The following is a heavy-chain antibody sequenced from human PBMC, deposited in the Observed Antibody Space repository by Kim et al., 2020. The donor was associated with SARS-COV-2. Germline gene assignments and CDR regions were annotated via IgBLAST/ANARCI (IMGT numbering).Heavy chain of an antibody. J-gene: IGHJ5*02. Sequence: VKGRFTISRDNSKNPLYLQMNSRRAEETAVYYCARDGYSSSSIGPNWFDPWGQGTLVTVSS. CDR3: ARDGYSSSSIGPNWFDP. V-gene: IGHV3-30*07. D-gene: IGHD6-6*01.